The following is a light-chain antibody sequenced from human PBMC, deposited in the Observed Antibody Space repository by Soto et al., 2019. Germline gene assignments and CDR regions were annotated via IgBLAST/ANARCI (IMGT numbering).Light chain of an antibody. CDR2: EDI. CDR3: CSYAGGASVV. V-gene: IGLV2-23*01. CDR1: SSDIGRYNL. Sequence: QSALTQPASVSWSPGQSITISCTGPSSDIGRYNLVSWYQQHPGKAPKLIIYEDIERPSGVSDRFSGSKSGNTASLTISGLQTEDEADYYCCSYAGGASVVFGGGTKLTVL. J-gene: IGLJ2*01.